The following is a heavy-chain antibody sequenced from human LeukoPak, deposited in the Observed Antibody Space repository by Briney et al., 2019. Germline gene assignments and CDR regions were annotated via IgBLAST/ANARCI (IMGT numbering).Heavy chain of an antibody. CDR2: IYTSGST. CDR3: ANRGRLDAFDI. CDR1: GGSISSYY. Sequence: SETLSLTCIVSGGSISSYYWSWIRQPAGKGLEWIGRIYTSGSTDFNPSLKSRVTMSVDMSTNQFSLKLSSVTAADTAVYYCANRGRLDAFDIWGQGTMVTVSS. V-gene: IGHV4-4*07. J-gene: IGHJ3*02. D-gene: IGHD3-16*01.